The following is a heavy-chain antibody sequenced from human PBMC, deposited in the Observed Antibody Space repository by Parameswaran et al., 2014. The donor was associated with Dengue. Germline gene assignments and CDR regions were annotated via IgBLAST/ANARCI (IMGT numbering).Heavy chain of an antibody. J-gene: IGHJ3*01. D-gene: IGHD1-26*01. Sequence: WVRQAPGQGLEWMGWINPNSGGTNYAQKFQGRVTMTRDTSISTAYMELSRLRSDDTAVYYCARDPLGIGSGWGQGTMVTVSS. V-gene: IGHV1-2*02. CDR2: INPNSGGT. CDR3: ARDPLGIGSG.